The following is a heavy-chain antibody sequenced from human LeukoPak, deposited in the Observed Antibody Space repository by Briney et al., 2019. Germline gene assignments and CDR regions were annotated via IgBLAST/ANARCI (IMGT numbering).Heavy chain of an antibody. V-gene: IGHV3-23*01. Sequence: PGGSLRLSCAASGFTFSNHGMNWVRQAPGKGLEWLSGVSPPGGGTYYADSVKGRFTISRDDSKNTLSLQMNSLRVEDTAVYYCARDLAWGAFDYWGQETLVTVSS. J-gene: IGHJ4*02. CDR2: VSPPGGGT. CDR1: GFTFSNHG. CDR3: ARDLAWGAFDY. D-gene: IGHD7-27*01.